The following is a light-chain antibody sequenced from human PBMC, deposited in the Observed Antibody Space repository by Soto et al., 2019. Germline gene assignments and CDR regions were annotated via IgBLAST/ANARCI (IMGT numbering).Light chain of an antibody. Sequence: QSALTQPASVSGSPGQSITISCTGTSNDVGGYNYVSWHQQHPGKAPKLMIYEVSNWPSGVSNRFSGSKSGNTASLTISGLQAEDEADYYCSSYTNSNTQVFGGGTKLTVL. J-gene: IGLJ3*02. CDR3: SSYTNSNTQV. CDR2: EVS. V-gene: IGLV2-14*01. CDR1: SNDVGGYNY.